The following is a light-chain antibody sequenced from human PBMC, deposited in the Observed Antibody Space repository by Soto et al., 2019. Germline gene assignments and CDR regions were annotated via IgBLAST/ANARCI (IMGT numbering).Light chain of an antibody. CDR2: GAS. CDR1: QAVSSNY. Sequence: EIVVTQSPATLSVSPGERATLSCRASQAVSSNYLAWYQQKPGQAPRLLISGASGRATGVPDRFSGSGSGTDFTLTISRLEPEDFAVYYCQQYGSSPQTFGQGTKVDI. V-gene: IGKV3-20*01. J-gene: IGKJ1*01. CDR3: QQYGSSPQT.